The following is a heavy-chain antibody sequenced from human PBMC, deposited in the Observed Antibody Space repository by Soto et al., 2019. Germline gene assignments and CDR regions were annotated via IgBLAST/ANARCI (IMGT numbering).Heavy chain of an antibody. CDR3: ARGGSGWLQNWFDP. D-gene: IGHD6-19*01. V-gene: IGHV1-69*13. Sequence: SVKVSCKASGGTFSSYAISWVRQAPGQGLEWMGGIIPIFGTANYAQKFQGRVTITADESTSTAYMELSSLRSEDTAVYYCARGGSGWLQNWFDPWGQGTLVTVSS. CDR2: IIPIFGTA. J-gene: IGHJ5*02. CDR1: GGTFSSYA.